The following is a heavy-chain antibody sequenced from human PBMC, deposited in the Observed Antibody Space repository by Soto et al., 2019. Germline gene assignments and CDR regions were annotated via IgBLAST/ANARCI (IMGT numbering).Heavy chain of an antibody. CDR3: AKNRPVGASTTPYFQH. D-gene: IGHD1-26*01. Sequence: QVQLVESGGGVVQPGRSLRLSCAASGFTFSSYGMHWVRQAPGKGLEWVAVISYDGSNKYYADSVKGRFTISRDNSKNTLYLQMNSLRAEDTAVYYCAKNRPVGASTTPYFQHWVQGTLVTVSS. CDR1: GFTFSSYG. CDR2: ISYDGSNK. V-gene: IGHV3-30*18. J-gene: IGHJ1*01.